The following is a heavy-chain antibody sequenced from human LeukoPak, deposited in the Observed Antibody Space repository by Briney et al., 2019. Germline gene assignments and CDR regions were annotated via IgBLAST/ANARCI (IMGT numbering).Heavy chain of an antibody. CDR3: AKAHSELEVHWFDP. D-gene: IGHD1-26*01. CDR2: IKQDGSEK. CDR1: GFTFSSYW. J-gene: IGHJ5*02. V-gene: IGHV3-7*03. Sequence: GGSLRLSCAASGFTFSSYWMSWVRQAPGKGLEWVANIKQDGSEKYYVDSVKGRFTISRDNAKNTLYLQMNSLRAEDTAVYYCAKAHSELEVHWFDPWGQGTLVTVSS.